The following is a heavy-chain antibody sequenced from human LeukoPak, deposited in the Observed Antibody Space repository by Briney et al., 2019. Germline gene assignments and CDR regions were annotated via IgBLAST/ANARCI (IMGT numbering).Heavy chain of an antibody. CDR3: ALERRDSSGYYVPFDY. J-gene: IGHJ4*02. CDR2: ISSSGSTI. Sequence: PGGSLRLSCAASGFTFSSYEMNWVRQAPGKGLEWVSYISSSGSTIYYADSVKGRFTISRDNAKNSLYLQMNSLRAEDTAVYYCALERRDSSGYYVPFDYWGQGTLVTVSS. V-gene: IGHV3-48*03. D-gene: IGHD3-22*01. CDR1: GFTFSSYE.